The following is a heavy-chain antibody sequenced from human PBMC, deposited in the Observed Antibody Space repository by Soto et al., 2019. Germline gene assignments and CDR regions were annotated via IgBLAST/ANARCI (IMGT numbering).Heavy chain of an antibody. Sequence: GGSLRLSCAASGFTSSSYWMHWVRQAPGKGLVWVSRINSDGSSTSYADSVKGRFTISRDNAKNTLYLQMNSLRAEDTAVYYCARPPKQLADGMDVWGQGTTVTVSS. CDR3: ARPPKQLADGMDV. CDR2: INSDGSST. V-gene: IGHV3-74*01. J-gene: IGHJ6*02. D-gene: IGHD6-13*01. CDR1: GFTSSSYW.